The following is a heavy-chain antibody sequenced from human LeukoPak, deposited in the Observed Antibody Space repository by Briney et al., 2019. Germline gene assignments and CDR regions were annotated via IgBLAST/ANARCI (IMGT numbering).Heavy chain of an antibody. CDR3: ARDGDDSSGYYGDY. CDR1: GFTFSSYA. D-gene: IGHD3-22*01. CDR2: ISGSGGST. J-gene: IGHJ4*02. Sequence: GGSLRLSCAASGFTFSSYAMSWVRQVPGKGLEWVSAISGSGGSTYYADSVKGRFTISRDNSKNTLCLQMNSLRAEDTAVYYCARDGDDSSGYYGDYWGQGTLVTVSS. V-gene: IGHV3-23*01.